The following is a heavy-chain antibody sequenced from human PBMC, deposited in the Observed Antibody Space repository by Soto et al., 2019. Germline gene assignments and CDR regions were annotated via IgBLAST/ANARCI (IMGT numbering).Heavy chain of an antibody. Sequence: PSETLSLTCTVSGGSISSYYWSWIRQPPGKGLEWIGYIYYSGSTNYNPSLKSRVTISVDTSKNQFSLKLSSVTAADTAVYYCAREVDISGWYGAWFDPWGQGTLVTVSS. D-gene: IGHD6-19*01. CDR2: IYYSGST. J-gene: IGHJ5*02. CDR1: GGSISSYY. V-gene: IGHV4-59*01. CDR3: AREVDISGWYGAWFDP.